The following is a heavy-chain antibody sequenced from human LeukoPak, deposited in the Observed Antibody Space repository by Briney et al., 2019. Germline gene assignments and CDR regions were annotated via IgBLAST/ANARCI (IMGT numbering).Heavy chain of an antibody. D-gene: IGHD3-16*01. Sequence: PGGSLILSCGASGFGFQGSAVHWVRQSSGRGLEWIGCMRDRNKNYATIYAASMRGRFTISRDDSVNTATLQMNGLRTEDTAVYFCIRHPEYVRPDSWGQGTLVTVSS. J-gene: IGHJ4*02. CDR2: MRDRNKNYAT. CDR1: GFGFQGSA. CDR3: IRHPEYVRPDS. V-gene: IGHV3-73*01.